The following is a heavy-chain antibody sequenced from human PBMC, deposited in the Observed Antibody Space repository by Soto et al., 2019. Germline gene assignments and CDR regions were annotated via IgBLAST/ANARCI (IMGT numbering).Heavy chain of an antibody. D-gene: IGHD6-19*01. CDR1: GFTFSVFG. J-gene: IGHJ4*02. V-gene: IGHV3-30*18. CDR3: AKTITLSPSDDSSGRGALIDH. Sequence: QVHLVESGGGVVQPGGSLRLSCAASGFTFSVFGMHWVRQAPGNGPEWVAVISHEGNSKHYADSVKGRFTISRDNAKNTLSLLMDSLRPEDTALYYCAKTITLSPSDDSSGRGALIDHWGQGTLVTVSS. CDR2: ISHEGNSK.